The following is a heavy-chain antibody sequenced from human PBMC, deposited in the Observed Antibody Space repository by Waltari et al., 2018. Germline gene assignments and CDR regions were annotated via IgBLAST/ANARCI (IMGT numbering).Heavy chain of an antibody. CDR1: GYSIRSGYY. Sequence: VQLQESGPGLLNPSETLSLTCAVSGYSIRSGYYWGWVRQPPGKGLEWIGSVYHSGNTYYNPALKSRLSISADTSNNQLSLKLSSVTAADTAVYYWARGAAAGSGPLIDYWGQGILVTVSS. CDR3: ARGAAAGSGPLIDY. D-gene: IGHD6-13*01. CDR2: VYHSGNT. V-gene: IGHV4-38-2*01. J-gene: IGHJ4*02.